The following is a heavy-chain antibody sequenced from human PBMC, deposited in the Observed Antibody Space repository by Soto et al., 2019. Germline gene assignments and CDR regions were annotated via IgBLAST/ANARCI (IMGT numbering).Heavy chain of an antibody. V-gene: IGHV4-39*01. CDR1: GESISSSSYY. D-gene: IGHD2-21*02. J-gene: IGHJ4*02. CDR2: IYYGGRT. Sequence: SETLSLTCIVSGESISSSSYYWGWIRQPPGKGLEWIGSIYYGGRTYYNPSFKSRVTISIDTSKNQFSLKLSSVTATDTAVYYCARQRTTVVTQAYFDHWGQGALVTVSS. CDR3: ARQRTTVVTQAYFDH.